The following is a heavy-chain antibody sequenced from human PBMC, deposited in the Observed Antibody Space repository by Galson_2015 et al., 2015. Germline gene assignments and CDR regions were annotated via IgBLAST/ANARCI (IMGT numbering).Heavy chain of an antibody. D-gene: IGHD1-26*01. J-gene: IGHJ4*02. V-gene: IGHV3-33*01. CDR1: GFTFSSYG. CDR2: IWYDGSNK. CDR3: ARVGRWELRGFDY. Sequence: SLRLSCAASGFTFSSYGMHWVRQAPGKGLEWVAVIWYDGSNKYYADSVKGRFTISRDNSKNTLYLQMNSLRAEDTAVYYCARVGRWELRGFDYWGQGTLVTVSS.